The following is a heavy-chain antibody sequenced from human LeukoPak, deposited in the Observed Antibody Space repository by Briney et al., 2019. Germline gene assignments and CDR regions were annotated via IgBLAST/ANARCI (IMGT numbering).Heavy chain of an antibody. Sequence: PSETLSLTCAVYGGSFSGYYWSWIRQPPGKGLEWIGEINHSGSTNYNPSLKSRVTISVDTSKNRFSLKLSSVTAADTAVYYCARDPDIVVVPAPPWFDLWGRGTLVTVSS. CDR2: INHSGST. CDR3: ARDPDIVVVPAPPWFDL. D-gene: IGHD2-2*01. V-gene: IGHV4-34*01. CDR1: GGSFSGYY. J-gene: IGHJ2*01.